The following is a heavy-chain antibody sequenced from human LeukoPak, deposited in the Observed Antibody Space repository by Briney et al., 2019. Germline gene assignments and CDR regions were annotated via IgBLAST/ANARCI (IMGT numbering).Heavy chain of an antibody. CDR2: ITSYNAAT. CDR1: GYAFISYG. Sequence: ASVKVSCKTSGYAFISYGITWVRQAPGQGLEWMGWITSYNAATAYAQNLQGRVTMTRNTSISTAYMELSSLRSEDTAVYYCARGHSGYDYAVYYYYGMDVWGQGTTVTVSS. J-gene: IGHJ6*02. D-gene: IGHD5-12*01. V-gene: IGHV1-8*01. CDR3: ARGHSGYDYAVYYYYGMDV.